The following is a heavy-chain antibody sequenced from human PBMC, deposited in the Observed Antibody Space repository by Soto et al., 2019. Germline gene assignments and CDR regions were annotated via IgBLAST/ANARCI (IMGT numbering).Heavy chain of an antibody. CDR2: IDPRGGGE. Sequence: QVQLVQTGAEVRKPGASVKLSCKTSGYTFTSRYLHWVRQGPGQGLEWMGKIDPRGGGERYAQKLRGRITITADASTETVYMELKTLTFEDTAVYSCARGDVSNSGWNLASWGQGTLVTVSS. D-gene: IGHD6-19*01. V-gene: IGHV1-46*03. CDR1: GYTFTSRY. CDR3: ARGDVSNSGWNLAS. J-gene: IGHJ5*01.